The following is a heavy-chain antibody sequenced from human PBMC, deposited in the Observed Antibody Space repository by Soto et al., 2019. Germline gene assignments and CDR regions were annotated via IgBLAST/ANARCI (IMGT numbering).Heavy chain of an antibody. V-gene: IGHV3-30-3*01. CDR1: GFTFSSYA. CDR2: ISYDGSNK. J-gene: IGHJ6*02. CDR3: ARAGYGSGSFGVDYYYYGMDV. Sequence: GGSLRLSCAASGFTFSSYAMHWVRQAPGKGLEWVAVISYDGSNKYYADSLKGRFTISRDNSKNTLYLQMNSLRAEDTAVYYCARAGYGSGSFGVDYYYYGMDVWGQGTTVTVSS. D-gene: IGHD3-10*01.